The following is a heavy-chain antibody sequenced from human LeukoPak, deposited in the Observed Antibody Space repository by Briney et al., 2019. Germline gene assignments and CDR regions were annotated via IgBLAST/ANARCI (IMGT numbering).Heavy chain of an antibody. CDR1: GFTFSSYG. J-gene: IGHJ4*02. V-gene: IGHV3-33*05. Sequence: PGGSLRLSCAASGFTFSSYGMHWVRQAPGKGLEWVAVISYDGSNKYYTDSVKGRFTISRDNAKNTLCLQMNSLRAEDTAVYYCAREVSGSSYFDYWGQGTLVTVSS. D-gene: IGHD1-26*01. CDR2: ISYDGSNK. CDR3: AREVSGSSYFDY.